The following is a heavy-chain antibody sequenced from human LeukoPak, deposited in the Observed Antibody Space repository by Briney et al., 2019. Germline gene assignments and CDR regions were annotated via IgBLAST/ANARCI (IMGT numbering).Heavy chain of an antibody. J-gene: IGHJ3*02. Sequence: ASVKVSCKASGGTFSSYAISWVRQAPGQGLEWMGGIIPIFGTANYAQKFQGRVTITADESTSTAYMELSSLRSEDTAVYYCARVEPGAQRFGAFDIWGQGTMATVSS. V-gene: IGHV1-69*01. D-gene: IGHD3-10*01. CDR3: ARVEPGAQRFGAFDI. CDR2: IIPIFGTA. CDR1: GGTFSSYA.